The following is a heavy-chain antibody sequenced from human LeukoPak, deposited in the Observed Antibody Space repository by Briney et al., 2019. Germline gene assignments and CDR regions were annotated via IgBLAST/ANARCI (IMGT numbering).Heavy chain of an antibody. J-gene: IGHJ5*02. Sequence: GGSLRLSCAASGFTFSSYAMHWVRQAPGKGLEWVAVISYDGSNKYYADSVKGRFTISRDNSKNTLYLQMNSLRAEDTAVYYCARYLRITGTWFGPWGQGTLVTVSS. CDR2: ISYDGSNK. CDR3: ARYLRITGTWFGP. V-gene: IGHV3-30*01. CDR1: GFTFSSYA. D-gene: IGHD1-20*01.